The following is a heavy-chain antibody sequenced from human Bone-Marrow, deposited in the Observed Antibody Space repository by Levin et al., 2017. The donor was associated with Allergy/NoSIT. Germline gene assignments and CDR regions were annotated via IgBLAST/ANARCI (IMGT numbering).Heavy chain of an antibody. CDR1: GFRFRGYT. Sequence: GGSLRLSCGASGFRFRGYTMNWVRQASGKALEWVSTISSSGSYIYYADSVKGRFTISRDNAKSSLYLQMNGLRVEDTAVYYCATAGDYEYFDYWGQGSLVTVSS. CDR3: ATAGDYEYFDY. J-gene: IGHJ4*02. V-gene: IGHV3-21*01. CDR2: ISSSGSYI. D-gene: IGHD3-16*01.